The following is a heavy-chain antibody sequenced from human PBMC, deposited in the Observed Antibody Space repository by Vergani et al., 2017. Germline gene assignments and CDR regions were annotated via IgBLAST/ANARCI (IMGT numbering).Heavy chain of an antibody. CDR1: GGSISSGSYY. V-gene: IGHV4-61*02. CDR3: ARWAADPSDYYYYMDV. D-gene: IGHD6-13*01. J-gene: IGHJ6*03. CDR2: IYTSGST. Sequence: QVQLQESGPGLVKPSQTLSLTCTVSGGSISSGSYYWSWIRQPAGKGLVWIGRIYTSGSTNYNPSLKSRVTMSVDTSKNQFSLKLSSVTAADTAVYYCARWAADPSDYYYYMDVWGKGTTVTVSS.